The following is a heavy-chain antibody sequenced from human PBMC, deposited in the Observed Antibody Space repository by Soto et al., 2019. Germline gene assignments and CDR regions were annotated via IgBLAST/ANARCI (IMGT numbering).Heavy chain of an antibody. CDR1: GGTFSSYA. J-gene: IGHJ6*02. Sequence: QVQLVQSGAEVKKPGSSVKVSCKASGGTFSSYAISWVRQAPGQGLEWMGGIIPIFVTANYAQKFQGRVTITADESTSTAYKELSSLRSEDTAVYYCARVPYRQLGSLFRFLHYYGMDVWGQGTTVTVSS. V-gene: IGHV1-69*01. CDR2: IIPIFVTA. D-gene: IGHD1-1*01. CDR3: ARVPYRQLGSLFRFLHYYGMDV.